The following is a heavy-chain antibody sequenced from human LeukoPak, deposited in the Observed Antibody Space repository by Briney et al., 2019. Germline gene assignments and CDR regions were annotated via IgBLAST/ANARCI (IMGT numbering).Heavy chain of an antibody. CDR2: ISSSGSTI. CDR3: ASRPYGFLGPFDY. CDR1: GSTFSNYE. D-gene: IGHD3/OR15-3a*01. J-gene: IGHJ4*02. Sequence: GGSLRLSCAVPGSTFSNYEINWVRQAPGKGLEWISYISSSGSTIYYADSVKGRFTISRDNAKNSLYLQMNSLRAEDTAIYYCASRPYGFLGPFDYWGQGTLVTVSS. V-gene: IGHV3-48*03.